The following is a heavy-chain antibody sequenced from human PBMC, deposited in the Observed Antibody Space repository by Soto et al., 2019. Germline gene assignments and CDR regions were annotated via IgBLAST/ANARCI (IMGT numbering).Heavy chain of an antibody. CDR2: IYYSGST. CDR1: GGSISTGGYY. CDR3: ARGSYYDSSGYYGP. D-gene: IGHD3-22*01. Sequence: SETLSLTCTVSGGSISTGGYYWSWIRQHPGKGLEWIGYIYYSGSTYYNPSLKSRVTISVDTSKNQFSLKLSSVTAADTAVYYCARGSYYDSSGYYGPWGQGTLVTVS. V-gene: IGHV4-31*03. J-gene: IGHJ5*02.